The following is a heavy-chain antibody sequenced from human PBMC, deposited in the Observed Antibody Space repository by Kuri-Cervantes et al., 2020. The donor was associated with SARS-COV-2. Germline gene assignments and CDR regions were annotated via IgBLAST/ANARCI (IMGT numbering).Heavy chain of an antibody. V-gene: IGHV3-49*03. CDR3: TRVRGVTYYYYYMDV. Sequence: GESLKISCTASGFTFGDYAMSWFRQAPGKGLEWIGFIRSKAYGGTTEYAASVKGRFTISRDDSKSIAYLQMNSLKTEDTAVYYCTRVRGVTYYYYYMDVWGKGTTVTVSS. CDR1: GFTFGDYA. CDR2: IRSKAYGGTT. J-gene: IGHJ6*03. D-gene: IGHD3-10*01.